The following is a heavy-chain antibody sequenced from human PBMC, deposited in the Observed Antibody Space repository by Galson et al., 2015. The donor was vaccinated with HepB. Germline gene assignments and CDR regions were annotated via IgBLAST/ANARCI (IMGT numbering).Heavy chain of an antibody. V-gene: IGHV3-30*04. CDR3: ARASPQEYQLGYDAFDI. Sequence: SLRLSCAASGFTFSSYAMHWVRQAPGKGLEWVAVISYDGSNKYYADSVKGRFTISRDNSKNTLYLQMNSLRAEDTAVYYCARASPQEYQLGYDAFDIWGQGTMVTVSS. D-gene: IGHD2-2*01. J-gene: IGHJ3*02. CDR2: ISYDGSNK. CDR1: GFTFSSYA.